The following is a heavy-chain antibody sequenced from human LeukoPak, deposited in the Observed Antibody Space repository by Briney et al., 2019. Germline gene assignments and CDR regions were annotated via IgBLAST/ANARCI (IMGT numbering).Heavy chain of an antibody. CDR2: ISYDGRQT. D-gene: IGHD4-17*01. CDR1: GFTFSSYD. CDR3: AKDFSTVTTLDS. Sequence: GGSLRLSCAASGFTFSSYDMSWVRQAPGKGLEWVAVISYDGRQTYYADSVKGRFTISRDNSKSTVYLQMNNLTTDDTAVYSCAKDFSTVTTLDSWGQGTLVTVSS. J-gene: IGHJ4*02. V-gene: IGHV3-30*18.